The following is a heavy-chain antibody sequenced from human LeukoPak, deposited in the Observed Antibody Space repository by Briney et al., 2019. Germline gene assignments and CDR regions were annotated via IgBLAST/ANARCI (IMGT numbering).Heavy chain of an antibody. CDR1: GFTFSSYA. Sequence: GGSLRLSCAASGFTFSSYAMILVRQDPGERLEWLSAISGSGGSTYYADSVKGWFTISRDNSKNTLYLQMNSLRAEDTAVYYCAKGGRTITMIVVSYFDYWGQGTLVSVSS. J-gene: IGHJ4*02. CDR2: ISGSGGST. CDR3: AKGGRTITMIVVSYFDY. V-gene: IGHV3-23*01. D-gene: IGHD3-22*01.